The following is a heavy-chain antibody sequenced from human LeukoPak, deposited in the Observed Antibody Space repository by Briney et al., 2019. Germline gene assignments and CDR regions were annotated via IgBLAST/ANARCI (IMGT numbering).Heavy chain of an antibody. J-gene: IGHJ4*02. CDR2: IIPMFGTA. CDR3: AREPLDSGGNALDY. Sequence: SVKVSCKASGGSFSSYVISWVRQAPGQGLEWMGGIIPMFGTANYAQKFQGRVTVTADESTSTAYMELSSLRSEDTAVYYCAREPLDSGGNALDYWGQGTLVTVSS. CDR1: GGSFSSYV. V-gene: IGHV1-69*01. D-gene: IGHD4-23*01.